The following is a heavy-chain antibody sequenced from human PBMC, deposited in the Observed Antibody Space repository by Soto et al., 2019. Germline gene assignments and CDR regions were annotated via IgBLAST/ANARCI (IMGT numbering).Heavy chain of an antibody. J-gene: IGHJ6*03. V-gene: IGHV4-4*02. CDR2: IYHSGST. Sequence: SETLSLTCAVSSGSISSSNWWSWVRQPPGKGLEWIGEIYHSGSTNYNPSLKSRVTISVDKSKNQFSLKLSSVTAADTAVYYCARDPGMDTAMVRYMDVWGKGTTVTVSS. CDR3: ARDPGMDTAMVRYMDV. D-gene: IGHD5-18*01. CDR1: SGSISSSNW.